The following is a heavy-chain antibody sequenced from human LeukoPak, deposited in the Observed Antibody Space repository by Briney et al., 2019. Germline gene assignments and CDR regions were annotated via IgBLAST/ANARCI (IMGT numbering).Heavy chain of an antibody. CDR3: AKDAWIQLWLPGRFDY. Sequence: GGSLRLSCAASGFTFSSYGMHWVRQAPGKGLEWVAFIRYDGSNKYYADSVKGRFTISRDNSKNTLYLQMNSLRAEDTAVYYCAKDAWIQLWLPGRFDYWGQGTLVTVSS. V-gene: IGHV3-30*02. CDR2: IRYDGSNK. J-gene: IGHJ4*02. CDR1: GFTFSSYG. D-gene: IGHD5-18*01.